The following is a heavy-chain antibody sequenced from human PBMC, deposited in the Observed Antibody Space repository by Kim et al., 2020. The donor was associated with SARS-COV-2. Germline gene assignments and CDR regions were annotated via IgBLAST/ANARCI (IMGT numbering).Heavy chain of an antibody. CDR2: TYYRSKWYN. J-gene: IGHJ3*02. D-gene: IGHD6-19*01. V-gene: IGHV6-1*01. CDR1: GDSVSSNSAA. CDR3: ARAASGWYVTPDAFDI. Sequence: SQTLSLTCAISGDSVSSNSAAWNWIRQSPSRGLEWLGRTYYRSKWYNDYAVSVKSRITINPDTSKNQFSLQLNSVTPEDTAVYYCARAASGWYVTPDAFDIWGQGTMVTVSS.